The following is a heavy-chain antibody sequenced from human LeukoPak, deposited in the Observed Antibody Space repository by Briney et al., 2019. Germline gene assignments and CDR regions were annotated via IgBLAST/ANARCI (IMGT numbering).Heavy chain of an antibody. CDR1: GGSISSYY. CDR2: IYTSGST. V-gene: IGHV4-4*07. CDR3: AREGIAVAAYYYYYYYMDV. Sequence: KSSETLSLTCTVSGGSISSYYWSWSRQPAGKGLEWIGRIYTSGSTNYNPSLKSRVTMSVDTSKNQFSLKLSSVTAADTAVYYCAREGIAVAAYYYYYYYMDVWGKGTTVTISS. J-gene: IGHJ6*03. D-gene: IGHD6-19*01.